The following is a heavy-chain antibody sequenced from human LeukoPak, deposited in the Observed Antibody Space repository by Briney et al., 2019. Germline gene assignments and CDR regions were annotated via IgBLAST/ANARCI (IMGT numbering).Heavy chain of an antibody. J-gene: IGHJ3*02. Sequence: GASVKVSCKASGYTFTSYAMHWVRQAPGQRLEWMGWINAGNGNTKYSQKFQGRVTITRDTSASTAYMELSSLRSEDTAVYYCARAARRSSGWYGQGAFDIWGQGTMVTVSS. CDR1: GYTFTSYA. CDR3: ARAARRSSGWYGQGAFDI. V-gene: IGHV1-3*01. CDR2: INAGNGNT. D-gene: IGHD6-19*01.